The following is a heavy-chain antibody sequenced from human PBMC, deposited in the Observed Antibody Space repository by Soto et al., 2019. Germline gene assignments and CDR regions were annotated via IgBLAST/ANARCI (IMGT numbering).Heavy chain of an antibody. V-gene: IGHV3-30-3*01. Sequence: QVQLVESGGGVVQPGRSLRLSCAASGFSFSISPMHWVRQAPGKGPEWVAPISYDGTNKFYADSVKGRFTISRDNSKSTLYLHVDSLRPEDAAVYYCARDPKTTGGQHWAFNYFDSWGQGTLVTVSS. CDR1: GFSFSISP. CDR3: ARDPKTTGGQHWAFNYFDS. CDR2: ISYDGTNK. J-gene: IGHJ4*02. D-gene: IGHD2-8*02.